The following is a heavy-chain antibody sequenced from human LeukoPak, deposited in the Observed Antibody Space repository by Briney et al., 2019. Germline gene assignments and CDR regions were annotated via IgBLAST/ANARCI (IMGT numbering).Heavy chain of an antibody. CDR2: IWYDGSNK. V-gene: IGHV3-33*01. Sequence: LEWVAVIWYDGSNKYYADSVKGRFTISRDNSKNTLYLQMNSLRAEDTAVYYCARGELLGDYWGQGALVTVSS. D-gene: IGHD1-26*01. CDR3: ARGELLGDY. J-gene: IGHJ4*02.